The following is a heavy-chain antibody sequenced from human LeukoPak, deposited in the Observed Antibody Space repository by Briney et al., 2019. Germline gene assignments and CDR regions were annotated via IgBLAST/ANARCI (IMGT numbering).Heavy chain of an antibody. D-gene: IGHD1-1*01. CDR3: ARDIVGKVERRDYGMDV. CDR1: GYTFTIYA. J-gene: IGHJ6*04. CDR2: INAGNGNT. Sequence: ASVKVSCKASGYTFTIYAMHWVRQAPGQRLEWMGWINAGNGNTKYSQKFQGRVTITRDTSASTAYMELSSLRSEDTAVYYCARDIVGKVERRDYGMDVWGKGTTVTVSS. V-gene: IGHV1-3*01.